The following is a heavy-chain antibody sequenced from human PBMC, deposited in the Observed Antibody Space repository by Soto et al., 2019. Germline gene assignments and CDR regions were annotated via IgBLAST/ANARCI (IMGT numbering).Heavy chain of an antibody. J-gene: IGHJ4*02. V-gene: IGHV3-23*01. Sequence: EVQLLESGGGLVQPGGSLRLSCAASGFTFNTYAMNWVRQVPGKGLEWVSAISADGAGTYYADSVKGRFTISRDNSKNTLSLQMNSLRAEDTAIFYCARISSSSCTDYWGQGTLVTVSS. CDR2: ISADGAGT. D-gene: IGHD6-13*01. CDR3: ARISSSSCTDY. CDR1: GFTFNTYA.